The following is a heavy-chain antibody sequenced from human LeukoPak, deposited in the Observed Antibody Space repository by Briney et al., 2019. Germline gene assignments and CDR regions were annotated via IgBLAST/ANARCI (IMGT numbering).Heavy chain of an antibody. Sequence: GGTLRLSRTTSGFIFSHHGMNWVRRAPGKGLEWVSGIRADAVTTYYADSVKGRFIISRDNSKNTVYLQMNSLSAEDAAVYYCVKDDGWVQYANWGQGTLVTVSS. V-gene: IGHV3-23*01. J-gene: IGHJ4*02. D-gene: IGHD5-24*01. CDR1: GFIFSHHG. CDR3: VKDDGWVQYAN. CDR2: IRADAVTT.